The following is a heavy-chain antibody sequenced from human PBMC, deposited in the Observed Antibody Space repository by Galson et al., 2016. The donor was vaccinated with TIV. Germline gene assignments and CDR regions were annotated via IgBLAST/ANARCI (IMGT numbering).Heavy chain of an antibody. CDR3: AREQQLEGFDF. V-gene: IGHV4-59*01. J-gene: IGHJ4*02. D-gene: IGHD3-3*01. CDR1: GDSIGTYY. CDR2: IFHTGRV. Sequence: SETLSLTCSVSGDSIGTYYWSWIRQPPGKGLEWIGYIFHTGRVNYNPSLKSRVTMSVDTSKNQFFLKLSSLTAADTAVYFCAREQQLEGFDFWGQGAPVTVSS.